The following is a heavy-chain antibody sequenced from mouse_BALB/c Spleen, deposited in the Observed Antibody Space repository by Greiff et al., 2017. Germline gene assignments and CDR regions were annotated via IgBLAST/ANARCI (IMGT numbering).Heavy chain of an antibody. CDR3: ARNPPCDYDPYYFGY. Sequence: EVQVVESGGDLVKPGGSLKLSCAASGFTFSSYGMSLVRQTPDKRLEWVATISSGGSYTYYPDSVKGRFTISRDNAKNTLYLQMSSLKSEDTAMYYCARNPPCDYDPYYFGYWGQGTTLTVSS. J-gene: IGHJ2*01. CDR1: GFTFSSYG. D-gene: IGHD2-4*01. V-gene: IGHV5-6*01. CDR2: ISSGGSYT.